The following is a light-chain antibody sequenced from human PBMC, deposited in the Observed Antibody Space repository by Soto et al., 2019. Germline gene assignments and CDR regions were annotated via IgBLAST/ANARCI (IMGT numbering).Light chain of an antibody. Sequence: DIVMTQSPLSLPVTPGEPASISCSSSQSHLQSNGYNYLDWYLQKPGQSPQLLIYFGSYRASGVPDRFSGSGSGTDFTLKIRRVEAEDVGVYYCMQSQQSPPTFDQGTNVEI. J-gene: IGKJ1*01. CDR2: FGS. V-gene: IGKV2-28*01. CDR1: QSHLQSNGYNY. CDR3: MQSQQSPPT.